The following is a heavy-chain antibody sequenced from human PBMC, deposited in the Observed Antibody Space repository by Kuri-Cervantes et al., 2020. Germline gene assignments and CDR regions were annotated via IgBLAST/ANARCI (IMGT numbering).Heavy chain of an antibody. CDR1: GYSFTSYW. CDR3: ARRQPSEAFDI. Sequence: KVSCKGSGYSFTSYWIGWVRQMPGKGLGWMGIIYPGDSDTRYSPSFQGQVTISADKSISTAYLQWSSLKASDTAMYYCARRQPSEAFDIWGQGTMVTVSS. V-gene: IGHV5-51*01. D-gene: IGHD6-13*01. CDR2: IYPGDSDT. J-gene: IGHJ3*02.